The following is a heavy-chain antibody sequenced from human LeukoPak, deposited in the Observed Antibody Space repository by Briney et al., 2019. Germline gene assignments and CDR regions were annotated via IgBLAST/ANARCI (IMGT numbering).Heavy chain of an antibody. J-gene: IGHJ4*02. D-gene: IGHD2-2*01. CDR3: ARVPRGGGSIFKGFDY. CDR2: IYSGGSA. V-gene: IGHV3-66*02. Sequence: GGSLRLSCAVSGFTVNDNYMTWVRQAPGQGLEWVSVIYSGGSAYYADSVKGRFTISRDNSKNTLYLQMNSLRTEDTAVYYCARVPRGGGSIFKGFDYWGQGTLATVSS. CDR1: GFTVNDNY.